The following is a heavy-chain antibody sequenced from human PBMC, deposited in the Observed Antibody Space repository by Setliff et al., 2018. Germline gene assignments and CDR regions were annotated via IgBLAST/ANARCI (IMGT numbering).Heavy chain of an antibody. J-gene: IGHJ5*02. D-gene: IGHD3-10*01. CDR3: ARDPFGNPVFDP. CDR1: GFTFSSYW. V-gene: IGHV3-7*01. Sequence: GGSLRLSCAASGFTFSSYWMNWVRQAPGKGLEWVANIKQDGSVKNYVDLVKGRFSISRDNTKNSLYLQMNSLRAEDTAVYYCARDPFGNPVFDPWGQGTLVTVSS. CDR2: IKQDGSVK.